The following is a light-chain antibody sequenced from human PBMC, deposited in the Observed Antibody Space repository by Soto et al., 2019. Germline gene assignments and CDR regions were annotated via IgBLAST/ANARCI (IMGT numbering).Light chain of an antibody. CDR3: ETLDSNTWV. V-gene: IGLV4-60*03. CDR1: SGHSSYI. CDR2: LEGSGSY. J-gene: IGLJ3*02. Sequence: QSVLTQSSSASASLGSSVKLTCTLSSGHSSYIIAWHQQQPGKAPRYLMKLEGSGSYNKGSGVPDRFSGSSSGADRYLTISTLQSEDEADYYCETLDSNTWVFGGGTKLTVL.